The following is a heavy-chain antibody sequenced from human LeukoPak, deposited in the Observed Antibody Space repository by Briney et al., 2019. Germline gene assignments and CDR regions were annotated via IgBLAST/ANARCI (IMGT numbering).Heavy chain of an antibody. V-gene: IGHV3-74*01. CDR1: GFTFSSYW. CDR2: INNDGSST. D-gene: IGHD6-19*01. CDR3: ARETSLSSG. Sequence: GRSLRLSCAASGFTFSSYWMHWVRQAPGKGPVWVSRINNDGSSTTYADSVKGRFTISRDNAKNSLYLQMNSLRAEDTAVYYCARETSLSSGWGQGTLVTVSS. J-gene: IGHJ4*02.